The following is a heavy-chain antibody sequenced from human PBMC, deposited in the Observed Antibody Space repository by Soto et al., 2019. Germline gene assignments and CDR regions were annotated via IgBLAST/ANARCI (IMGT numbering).Heavy chain of an antibody. CDR1: GYTFTSYG. J-gene: IGHJ2*01. CDR3: VRCYCSVGSCYACWHFDL. V-gene: IGHV1-18*01. D-gene: IGHD2-15*01. Sequence: ASVKVSCKASGYTFTSYGISWVRQAPGQGLEWMGWISAYNGNTNYAQKLQGRVTMTTDTSTNTAYMELRNLRSDDTAVYYCVRCYCSVGSCYACWHFDLWGRGTLVTVSS. CDR2: ISAYNGNT.